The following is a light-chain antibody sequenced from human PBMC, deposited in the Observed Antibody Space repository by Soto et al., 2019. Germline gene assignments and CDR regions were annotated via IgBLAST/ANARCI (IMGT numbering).Light chain of an antibody. CDR1: SSNIGSNT. J-gene: IGLJ2*01. CDR3: AAWEDSLNGVV. Sequence: QCVLTQPPSASGTPGQRVTISCSGSSSNIGSNTLNWYQQLPGTAPKLPIYSNNHRPSGVPDRFSGSKSGTSAALAISGLQSEDEADYYCAAWEDSLNGVVFGGGTKLTVL. V-gene: IGLV1-44*01. CDR2: SNN.